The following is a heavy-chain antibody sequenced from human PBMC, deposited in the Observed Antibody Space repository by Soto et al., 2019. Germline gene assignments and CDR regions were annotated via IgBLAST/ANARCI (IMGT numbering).Heavy chain of an antibody. CDR2: INPNSGGT. CDR1: GYTFTSYA. V-gene: IGHV1-2*02. D-gene: IGHD6-19*01. J-gene: IGHJ4*02. CDR3: ARDGQWLPNFDY. Sequence: GASVKVSCKASGYTFTSYAMHWVRQAPGQGLEWMGWINPNSGGTNYAQKFQGRVTMTRDTSISTAYMELSRLRSDDTAVYYCARDGQWLPNFDYWGQGTLVTVSS.